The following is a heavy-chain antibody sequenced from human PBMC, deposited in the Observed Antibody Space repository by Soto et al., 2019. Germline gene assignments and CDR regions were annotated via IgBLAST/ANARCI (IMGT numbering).Heavy chain of an antibody. D-gene: IGHD3-3*01. CDR3: AGEKLRFLEWLPAGYYYYGMDV. Sequence: SETLSLTCTVSGGSISSSSYYWGWIRQPPGKGLEWIGSIYYSGSTYYNPSLKSRVTISVDTSKNQFSLKLSSVTAADTAVYYCAGEKLRFLEWLPAGYYYYGMDVWGQGTTVTSP. V-gene: IGHV4-39*02. J-gene: IGHJ6*02. CDR2: IYYSGST. CDR1: GGSISSSSYY.